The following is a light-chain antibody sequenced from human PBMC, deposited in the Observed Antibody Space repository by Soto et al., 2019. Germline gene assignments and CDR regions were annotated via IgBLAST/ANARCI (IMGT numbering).Light chain of an antibody. Sequence: EIVLTQSPGTLSLSPGERATLSCRASQSISSSYLAWYQQKPGQAPRLLIFGASTRATGIPVRFSGSGSGTEFTLTISGLQSEDFALYYCQQYITWPRTFGQGTKVEI. J-gene: IGKJ1*01. V-gene: IGKV3-15*01. CDR1: QSISSSY. CDR2: GAS. CDR3: QQYITWPRT.